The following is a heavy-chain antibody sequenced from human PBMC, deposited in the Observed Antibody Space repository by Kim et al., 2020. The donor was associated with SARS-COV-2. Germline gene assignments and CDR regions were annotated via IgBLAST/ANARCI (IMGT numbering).Heavy chain of an antibody. Sequence: GGSLRLSCAASGFSVSSNYMNWVRQAPGKGLEWVSVIYSGGSTYYADSVKGRFNISRDNSNNTLYRQMNSLRAEDTAVYYCARLRRFGEFGHDAFDIWGQATMLTVSS. J-gene: IGHJ3*02. V-gene: IGHV3-53*01. CDR2: IYSGGST. D-gene: IGHD3-10*01. CDR1: GFSVSSNY. CDR3: ARLRRFGEFGHDAFDI.